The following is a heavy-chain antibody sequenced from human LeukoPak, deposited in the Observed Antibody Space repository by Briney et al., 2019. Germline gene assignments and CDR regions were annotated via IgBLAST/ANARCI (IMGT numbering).Heavy chain of an antibody. V-gene: IGHV3-53*01. D-gene: IGHD3-22*01. Sequence: SGGSLRLSCAASGFTFSSYSMNWVRQAPGKGLEWVSVIYSGGSAYYADYVTGRFTISRDNSKNTLYHQMNSLRDEDTAVYYCAREAYYDSSGLDAFDIWGQGTMVTVSS. J-gene: IGHJ3*02. CDR1: GFTFSSYS. CDR2: IYSGGSA. CDR3: AREAYYDSSGLDAFDI.